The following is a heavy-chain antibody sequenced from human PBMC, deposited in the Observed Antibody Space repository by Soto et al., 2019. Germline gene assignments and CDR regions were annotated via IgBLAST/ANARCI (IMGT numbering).Heavy chain of an antibody. J-gene: IGHJ4*02. V-gene: IGHV2-5*01. Sequence: SGPTLVNPTQTLTLTCTFSGFSLSTSGVGVGWIRQPPGKALEWLALIYWNDDKRYSPSLKSRLTITKDTSKNQVVLTMTNMDPVDTATYYCAHINYYGSGSYLWSFDYWGQGTLVTVSS. D-gene: IGHD3-10*01. CDR3: AHINYYGSGSYLWSFDY. CDR2: IYWNDDK. CDR1: GFSLSTSGVG.